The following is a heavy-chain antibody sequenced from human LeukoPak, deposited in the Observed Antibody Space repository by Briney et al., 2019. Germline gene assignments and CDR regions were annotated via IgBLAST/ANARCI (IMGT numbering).Heavy chain of an antibody. Sequence: PSETLSLTCTVSGGSISAYYWSWLRQPPGRGLEWIGYFYYSGSTTYNPSLRGRVTISVDTSNNQFSLKLNSVTAADTAVYYCARGPNSGYGRFDYWGRGTLVTVSS. D-gene: IGHD5-12*01. CDR2: FYYSGST. CDR1: GGSISAYY. V-gene: IGHV4-59*01. J-gene: IGHJ4*02. CDR3: ARGPNSGYGRFDY.